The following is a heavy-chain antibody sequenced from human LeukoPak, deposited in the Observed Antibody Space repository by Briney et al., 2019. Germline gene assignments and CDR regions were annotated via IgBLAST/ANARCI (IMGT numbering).Heavy chain of an antibody. J-gene: IGHJ5*02. CDR2: ISPSGGST. V-gene: IGHV1-46*01. D-gene: IGHD3-16*02. CDR1: GYTFTSNY. Sequence: ASVKVSCKAFGYTFTSNYMHWVRQAPGQGPEWMGVISPSGGSTTYAQKFQGRVTLTRDMSTTTDYMELSSLRSEDTAVYYCARDNSVGDIAWWFDPWGQGTLVTVSS. CDR3: ARDNSVGDIAWWFDP.